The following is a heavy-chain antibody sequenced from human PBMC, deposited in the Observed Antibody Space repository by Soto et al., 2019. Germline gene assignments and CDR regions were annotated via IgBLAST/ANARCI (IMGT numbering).Heavy chain of an antibody. J-gene: IGHJ6*03. V-gene: IGHV4-59*01. CDR1: GGSISSYY. D-gene: IGHD1-26*01. Sequence: SETLSLTCTVSGGSISSYYWSWIRQPPGRGLEWIGYTYYSGSTNYNPSLKSRVTISVDTSKKEFSLRLSSVTAADTAVYYCAREAKSGDPHFADYYYMDVWGKGTTVTVSS. CDR3: AREAKSGDPHFADYYYMDV. CDR2: TYYSGST.